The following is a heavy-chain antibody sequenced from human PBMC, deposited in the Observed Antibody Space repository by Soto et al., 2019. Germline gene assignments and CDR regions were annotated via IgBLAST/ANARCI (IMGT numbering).Heavy chain of an antibody. CDR1: GFTFSNAW. D-gene: IGHD6-6*01. J-gene: IGHJ6*02. CDR2: IKSKTDGGTT. Sequence: GSLRLSCAASGFTFSNAWMSWVRQAPGKGLEWVGRIKSKTDGGTTDYAAPVKGRFTTSRDDSKNTLYLQMNSLKTEDTAVYYCARPPDIAARPHYYYGMDVWGQGTTVTVSS. CDR3: ARPPDIAARPHYYYGMDV. V-gene: IGHV3-15*01.